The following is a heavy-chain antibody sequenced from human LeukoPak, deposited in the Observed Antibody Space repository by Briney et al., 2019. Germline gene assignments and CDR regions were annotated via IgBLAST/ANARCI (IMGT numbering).Heavy chain of an antibody. D-gene: IGHD2-2*01. CDR1: GYTFTDYY. CDR3: ARDHCTSNSCYEDFYYGMDV. Sequence: GASVTVSCKASGYTFTDYYVHWVRQAPGQGLEWMGWINPNSGGTEYAQKFQGRVTMTREGSISTAYMDLSRLGSDDTAMYYCARDHCTSNSCYEDFYYGMDVWGQGTTVTVSS. CDR2: INPNSGGT. V-gene: IGHV1-2*02. J-gene: IGHJ6*02.